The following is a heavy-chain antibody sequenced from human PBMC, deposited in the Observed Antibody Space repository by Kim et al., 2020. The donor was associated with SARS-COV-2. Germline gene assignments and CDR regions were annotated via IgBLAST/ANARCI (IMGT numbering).Heavy chain of an antibody. Sequence: GGSLRLSCAASGFTFSSYWMHWVRQVPGKGLVWVSHISTDGSITGYADSVKGRFTISKDNAKNTLHLQMNSLRAEDTAVYYCASVKGGVWGQGTTVTVSS. V-gene: IGHV3-74*01. D-gene: IGHD2-15*01. J-gene: IGHJ6*02. CDR3: ASVKGGV. CDR2: ISTDGSIT. CDR1: GFTFSSYW.